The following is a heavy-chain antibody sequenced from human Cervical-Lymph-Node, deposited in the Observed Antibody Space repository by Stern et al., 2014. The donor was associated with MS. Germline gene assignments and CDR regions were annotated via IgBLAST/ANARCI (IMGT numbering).Heavy chain of an antibody. D-gene: IGHD4/OR15-4a*01. V-gene: IGHV3-23*04. CDR1: GFIFSSCA. J-gene: IGHJ4*02. CDR2: VSRSGDST. CDR3: AKDLYGDYGGIDF. Sequence: EVQLVESGGGLVQPGGSLRLSCAASGFIFSSCAMSWVRQAPGKGLEWVSAVSRSGDSTYYADSVKGRFTISRDNSQNMLYLQMTSLRAEDTAVYYCAKDLYGDYGGIDFWGQGTLVTVSS.